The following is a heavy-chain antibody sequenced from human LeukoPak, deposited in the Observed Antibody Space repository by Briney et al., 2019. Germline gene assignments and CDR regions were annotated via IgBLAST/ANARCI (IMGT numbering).Heavy chain of an antibody. CDR1: GGSISSYY. CDR2: IYTSGST. J-gene: IGHJ4*02. V-gene: IGHV4-4*07. CDR3: ARGASSSWFFDY. Sequence: PSETLSLTCTVSGGSISSYYWSWIRQPAGKGLEWIGRIYTSGSTYYNPSLKSRVTISVDTSKNQFSLKLSSVTAADTAVYYCARGASSSWFFDYWGQGTLVTVSS. D-gene: IGHD6-13*01.